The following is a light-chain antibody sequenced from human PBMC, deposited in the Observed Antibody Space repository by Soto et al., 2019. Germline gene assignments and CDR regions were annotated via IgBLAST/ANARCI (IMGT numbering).Light chain of an antibody. Sequence: QSVLTQPPSVSAAPGQEVTISCSGSSSNIAANSVSWYQHLPGTAPKLLIYDTDRRPSGIPARLSGSKSGTSATLGITGLQTGDEADYYCGAWDTSLGVYVFGSGTKVTVL. J-gene: IGLJ1*01. CDR1: SSNIAANS. V-gene: IGLV1-51*01. CDR2: DTD. CDR3: GAWDTSLGVYV.